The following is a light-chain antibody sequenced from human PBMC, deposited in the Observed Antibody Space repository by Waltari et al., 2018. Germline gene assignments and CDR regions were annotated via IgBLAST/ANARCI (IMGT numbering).Light chain of an antibody. Sequence: SYELTQPFSVSVSPGQTATITCSGDVLAEKYGRWFQQKPGQAPILVFYKDIERASGIPERFSGSSSGASVTLTIRGALPEDEADYYCHAAADNILFIGGGTKLTVL. CDR2: KDI. V-gene: IGLV3-27*01. J-gene: IGLJ2*01. CDR1: VLAEKY. CDR3: HAAADNILF.